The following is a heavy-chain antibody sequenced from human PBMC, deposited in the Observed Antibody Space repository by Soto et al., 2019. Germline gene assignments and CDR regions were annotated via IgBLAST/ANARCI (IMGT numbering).Heavy chain of an antibody. Sequence: QVQLVQSGAEVKKPGSSVKVSCKASGGTFSSYTISWVRQAPGQGLEWMGRIIPILGIANYAQKFQGRVTITADKSTSTAYMERSSLRSEDTAVYYCAGTGRVATPKPFDYWGQGTLVTVSS. CDR1: GGTFSSYT. CDR2: IIPILGIA. D-gene: IGHD5-12*01. CDR3: AGTGRVATPKPFDY. J-gene: IGHJ4*02. V-gene: IGHV1-69*02.